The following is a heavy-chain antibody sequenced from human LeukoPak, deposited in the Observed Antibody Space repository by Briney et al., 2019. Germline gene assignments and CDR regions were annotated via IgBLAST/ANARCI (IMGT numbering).Heavy chain of an antibody. V-gene: IGHV4-39*01. CDR1: GASITSYY. CDR3: ARPSSGSAFDI. Sequence: SGTLSLTCSVSGASITSYYWSWLRQPPGKGLEWIGSIYYSGSTYYNPSLKSRVTISVDTSKNQFSLKLSSVTAADTAVYYCARPSSGSAFDIWGQGTMVTVSS. CDR2: IYYSGST. D-gene: IGHD1-14*01. J-gene: IGHJ3*02.